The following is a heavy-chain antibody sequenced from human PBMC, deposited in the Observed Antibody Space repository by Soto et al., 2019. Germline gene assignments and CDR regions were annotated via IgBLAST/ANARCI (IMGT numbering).Heavy chain of an antibody. D-gene: IGHD2-2*01. CDR3: ARTPRTRCSSTSCSGGFDY. Sequence: SVKVSCKASGGTFSSYAISWVRQAPGQGLEWMGGIIPIFGTANYAQKFQGRVTITADESTSTAYMELSSLRSEDTAVYYCARTPRTRCSSTSCSGGFDYWGQGTLVTVSS. CDR1: GGTFSSYA. V-gene: IGHV1-69*13. CDR2: IIPIFGTA. J-gene: IGHJ4*02.